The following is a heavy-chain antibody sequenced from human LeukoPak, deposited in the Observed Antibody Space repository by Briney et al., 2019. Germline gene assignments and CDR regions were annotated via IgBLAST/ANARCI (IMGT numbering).Heavy chain of an antibody. CDR1: GGSISSSSYY. V-gene: IGHV4-39*01. CDR3: ARLSGGSYSFDY. J-gene: IGHJ4*02. CDR2: IYYSGST. Sequence: SETLSLTCTVSGGSISSSSYYWGWIRQPPGKGLEWIGSIYYSGSTYYNPSLKSRVTISVDTSKNQFSLKLSSVTAADTAVYYCARLSGGSYSFDYWGQGTLVTVSS. D-gene: IGHD1-26*01.